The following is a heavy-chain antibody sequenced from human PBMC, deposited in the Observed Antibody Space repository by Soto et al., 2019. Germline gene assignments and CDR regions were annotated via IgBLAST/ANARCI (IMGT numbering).Heavy chain of an antibody. CDR3: ARERVDTAMFFDY. D-gene: IGHD5-18*01. J-gene: IGHJ4*02. CDR2: IYYSGGT. Sequence: SETLSLTCTVSGGSISSYYWSWIRQPPGKGLEWIGYIYYSGGTNYNPSLKSRVTISVDTSKNQFSLKLSSVTAADTAVYYCARERVDTAMFFDYWGQGTLVTVSS. CDR1: GGSISSYY. V-gene: IGHV4-59*01.